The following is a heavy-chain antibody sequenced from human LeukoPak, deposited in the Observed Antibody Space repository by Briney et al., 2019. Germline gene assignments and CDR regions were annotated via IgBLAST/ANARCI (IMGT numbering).Heavy chain of an antibody. D-gene: IGHD2/OR15-2a*01. Sequence: PSETLSLTCNVSGISVSTSHWNWIRQRPGKGLEWIGRLSYTGKTDYNPSLKSRVSISLGSSNNHFSLKLTSVTAAHTAVYYCSEGYFEPFDHWGQGILVTVSS. J-gene: IGHJ4*02. CDR3: SEGYFEPFDH. V-gene: IGHV4-59*02. CDR2: LSYTGKT. CDR1: GISVSTSH.